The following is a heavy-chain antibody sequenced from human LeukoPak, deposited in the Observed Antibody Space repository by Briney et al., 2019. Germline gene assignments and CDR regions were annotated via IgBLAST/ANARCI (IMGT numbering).Heavy chain of an antibody. CDR2: ISAYNGNT. Sequence: ASVKVSCKASGYTFTSYAMHWVRQAPGQRLEWMGWISAYNGNTNYAQKLQGRVTMTTDTSTSTAYMELRSLRSDDTAVYYCARDGPDVDAFDIWGQGTMVTVSS. D-gene: IGHD1-14*01. J-gene: IGHJ3*02. CDR1: GYTFTSYA. V-gene: IGHV1-18*01. CDR3: ARDGPDVDAFDI.